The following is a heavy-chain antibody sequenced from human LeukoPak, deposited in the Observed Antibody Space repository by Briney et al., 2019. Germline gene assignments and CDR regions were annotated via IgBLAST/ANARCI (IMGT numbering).Heavy chain of an antibody. V-gene: IGHV3-23*01. D-gene: IGHD4-23*01. J-gene: IGHJ5*02. Sequence: GGSLRLSCAASEFTFSSYAMSWVRQAPGKGLEWVSTISGSGGSTYYADSVKGRFTISRDNSKNTLYLQMNSLRAEDTAVYYCAKDKIRTVGGWFDPWGQGTLVTVSS. CDR2: ISGSGGST. CDR1: EFTFSSYA. CDR3: AKDKIRTVGGWFDP.